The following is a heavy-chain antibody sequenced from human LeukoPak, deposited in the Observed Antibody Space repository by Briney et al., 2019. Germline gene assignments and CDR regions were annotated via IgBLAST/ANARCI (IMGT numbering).Heavy chain of an antibody. CDR2: ISGSGGST. V-gene: IGHV3-23*01. D-gene: IGHD4-17*01. CDR3: ARGSLTDYGDYIFDY. Sequence: QPGGSLRLSCAASGFTFSSYAMSWVRQAPGKGLEWVSAISGSGGSTYYADSVKGRFTISRDNSKNTLYLQTSSVRVNKTAVYYCARGSLTDYGDYIFDYWGQGTLVTVSS. J-gene: IGHJ4*02. CDR1: GFTFSSYA.